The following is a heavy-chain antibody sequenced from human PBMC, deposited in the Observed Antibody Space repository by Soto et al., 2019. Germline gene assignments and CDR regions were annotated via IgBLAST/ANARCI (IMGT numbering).Heavy chain of an antibody. Sequence: GGSLRLSCAASGFTFSSYAMSWVRQAPGKGLEWVSAISGSGGSTYYADSVKGRFTISRDNSKNTLYLQMNSLRAEDTAVYYCAKEGVGYCSGGSCYSDAFDIWGQGTMVTVSS. D-gene: IGHD2-15*01. CDR2: ISGSGGST. J-gene: IGHJ3*02. CDR3: AKEGVGYCSGGSCYSDAFDI. V-gene: IGHV3-23*01. CDR1: GFTFSSYA.